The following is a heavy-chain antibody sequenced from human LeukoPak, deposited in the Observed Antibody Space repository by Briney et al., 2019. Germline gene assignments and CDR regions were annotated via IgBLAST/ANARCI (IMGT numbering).Heavy chain of an antibody. CDR1: GGTFSSYA. CDR2: IIPILGIA. V-gene: IGHV1-69*04. Sequence: ASVKVSCKASGGTFSSYAISWVRQAPGQGLEWMGRIIPILGIANYAQKFQGRVTITADKSTSTAYMELSSLRSEDTAVYYCARALLYCSGGSCYSFDYWGQGTLVTVSS. CDR3: ARALLYCSGGSCYSFDY. J-gene: IGHJ4*02. D-gene: IGHD2-15*01.